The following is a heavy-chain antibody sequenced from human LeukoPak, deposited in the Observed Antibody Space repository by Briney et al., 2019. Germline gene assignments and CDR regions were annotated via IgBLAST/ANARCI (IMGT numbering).Heavy chain of an antibody. J-gene: IGHJ6*02. V-gene: IGHV3-33*01. Sequence: PPGGSLRLSCAASGFTFSSYGMHWVRQAPGKGLEWVAVIWYDGSNKYYAHSVKGRFTISRDNAKNSLYLQMNSLRAEDTAVYYCARDLDSSGWYGYYYYYYGMDVWGQGTTVTVSS. CDR3: ARDLDSSGWYGYYYYYYGMDV. CDR1: GFTFSSYG. CDR2: IWYDGSNK. D-gene: IGHD6-19*01.